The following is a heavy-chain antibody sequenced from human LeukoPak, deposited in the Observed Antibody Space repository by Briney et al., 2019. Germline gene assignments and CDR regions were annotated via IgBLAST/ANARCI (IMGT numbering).Heavy chain of an antibody. Sequence: PGRSLRLSCAASGFTFDGYAMHWVRQAPGKGLEWVSGISWNSGSIGYADSVKGRFTISRDNAKNSLYLQMNSLRAEDTALYYCAKDIIAAGDYGMDVWGQGTTVTVSS. CDR1: GFTFDGYA. CDR3: AKDIIAAGDYGMDV. D-gene: IGHD6-25*01. J-gene: IGHJ6*02. CDR2: ISWNSGSI. V-gene: IGHV3-9*01.